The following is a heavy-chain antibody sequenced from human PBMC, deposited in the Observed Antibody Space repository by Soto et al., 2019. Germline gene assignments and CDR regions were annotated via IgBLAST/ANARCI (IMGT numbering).Heavy chain of an antibody. D-gene: IGHD2-2*01. V-gene: IGHV1-18*01. J-gene: IGHJ4*02. CDR2: ISAYNGNT. CDR1: GYTFTNYG. CDR3: ARVGAYCVSTSCHDY. Sequence: QVQLVQSGAEVKKPGASVKVSCKASGYTFTNYGISWVRPAPGQGLEWMGWISAYNGNTDYAQKLQGRVTMNTDTSTSTASMELRSLRSDDTAVYYCARVGAYCVSTSCHDYWGQGTLVTVSS.